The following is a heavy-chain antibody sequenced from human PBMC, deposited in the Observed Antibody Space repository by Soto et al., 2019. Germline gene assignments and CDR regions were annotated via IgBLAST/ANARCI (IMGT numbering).Heavy chain of an antibody. J-gene: IGHJ6*02. CDR3: AKEKAYSSGWDGMDV. CDR1: GFTFSSYA. D-gene: IGHD6-19*01. Sequence: EVQLLESGGGLVQPGGSLRLSCAASGFTFSSYAMSWVRQAPGKGLEWVSAISGSGISTYYADSVKGRFTISRDNSENTLYLQRNSLRAEDTAVYYCAKEKAYSSGWDGMDVWGQGTAVTVSS. CDR2: ISGSGIST. V-gene: IGHV3-23*01.